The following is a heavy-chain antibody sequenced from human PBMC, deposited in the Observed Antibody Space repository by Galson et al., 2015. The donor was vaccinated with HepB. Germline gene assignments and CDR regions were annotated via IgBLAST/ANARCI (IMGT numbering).Heavy chain of an antibody. Sequence: SLRLSCAASGFTFSSYSMNWVRQAPGKGLEWVSSISSSSSYIYHADSVKGRFTISRDNAKNSLYLQMNSLRAEDTAVYYCARDLLWGYWGQGTLVTVSS. CDR2: ISSSSSYI. CDR3: ARDLLWGY. V-gene: IGHV3-21*01. CDR1: GFTFSSYS. J-gene: IGHJ4*02. D-gene: IGHD2-2*01.